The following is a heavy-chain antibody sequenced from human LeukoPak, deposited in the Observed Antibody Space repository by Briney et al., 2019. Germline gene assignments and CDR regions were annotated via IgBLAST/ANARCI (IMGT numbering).Heavy chain of an antibody. CDR2: INHSGST. Sequence: SETLSLTCAVYGGSFSGYYWSWIRQPPGKGLEWMGEINHSGSTNYNPSLKSRVTISVDTSKNQFSLKLSSVTAADTAVYYCVRSGNLYYYDSSGSRSRYFDYWGQGTLVTVSS. CDR1: GGSFSGYY. V-gene: IGHV4-34*01. CDR3: VRSGNLYYYDSSGSRSRYFDY. D-gene: IGHD3-22*01. J-gene: IGHJ4*02.